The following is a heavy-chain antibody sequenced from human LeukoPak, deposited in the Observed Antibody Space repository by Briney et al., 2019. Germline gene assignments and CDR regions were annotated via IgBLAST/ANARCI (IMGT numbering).Heavy chain of an antibody. D-gene: IGHD4-23*01. Sequence: SETLSLTCTVSGGSISSGGYSWSWIRQHPGKGLEWIGYIYYSGSTYYNPSLKSRVTISVDTSKNQFSLKLSSVTAADTAVYYCARFSVTVEYYFDYWSQGTLVTVSS. CDR1: GGSISSGGYS. CDR2: IYYSGST. J-gene: IGHJ4*02. CDR3: ARFSVTVEYYFDY. V-gene: IGHV4-31*03.